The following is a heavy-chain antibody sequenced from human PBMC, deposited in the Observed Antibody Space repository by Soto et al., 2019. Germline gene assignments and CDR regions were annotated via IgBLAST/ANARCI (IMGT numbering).Heavy chain of an antibody. CDR1: GGSINTVGYY. Sequence: SETLSLTCSVSGGSINTVGYYWTWIRQHPGKGLEWIGYIYYSGSRDYNPSLKSRLSMSLDASKNKFSLNLTSVTAADTPVYSRAKESGGSESSPSYGSDVWGQGNTVT. D-gene: IGHD6-25*01. J-gene: IGHJ6*01. CDR2: IYYSGSR. V-gene: IGHV4-31*03. CDR3: AKESGGSESSPSYGSDV.